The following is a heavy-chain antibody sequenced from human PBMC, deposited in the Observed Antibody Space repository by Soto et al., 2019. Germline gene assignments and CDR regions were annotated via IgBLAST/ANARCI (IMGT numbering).Heavy chain of an antibody. CDR2: ISYDGSNK. J-gene: IGHJ4*02. D-gene: IGHD6-6*01. Sequence: QVQLVESGGGVVQPGRSLRLSCAASGFTFSSYAMHWVRQAPGKGLEWVAVISYDGSNKYYADSVKGRFTISRDNSKNTLYLQMNSLRAEDTAVYYCARDLSDSGSSHFDYWGQGTLVTVSS. CDR1: GFTFSSYA. CDR3: ARDLSDSGSSHFDY. V-gene: IGHV3-30-3*01.